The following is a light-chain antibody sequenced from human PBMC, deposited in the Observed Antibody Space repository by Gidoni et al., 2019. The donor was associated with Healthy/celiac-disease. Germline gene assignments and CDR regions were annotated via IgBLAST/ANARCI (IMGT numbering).Light chain of an antibody. J-gene: IGKJ1*01. Sequence: AIRMTQSPSSLAASTGDRVTITCRASQGISSYLAWYQQKPGKAPKLLIYAASTLKSGVPSRFSGSGSGTDFTLTISCLQSEDFATYYCQQYYSYPLFGQGTKVEIK. CDR1: QGISSY. CDR3: QQYYSYPL. CDR2: AAS. V-gene: IGKV1-8*01.